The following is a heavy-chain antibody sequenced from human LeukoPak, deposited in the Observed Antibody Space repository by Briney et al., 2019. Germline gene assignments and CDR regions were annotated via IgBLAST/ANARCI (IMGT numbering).Heavy chain of an antibody. CDR1: GYSFTSYW. CDR2: TYPGDSNT. CDR3: ASGAHYGSGTYSPYYYYYMDV. D-gene: IGHD3-10*01. Sequence: GESLKISCKGSGYSFTSYWIGWVRQMPGKGLEWMGITYPGDSNTRYSPSFQGQVTISADKSISTAYLQWSGLKASDTAMYYCASGAHYGSGTYSPYYYYYMDVWGKGTTVTVSS. J-gene: IGHJ6*03. V-gene: IGHV5-51*01.